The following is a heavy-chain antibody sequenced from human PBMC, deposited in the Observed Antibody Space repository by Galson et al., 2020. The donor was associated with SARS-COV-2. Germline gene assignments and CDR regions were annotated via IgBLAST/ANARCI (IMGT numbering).Heavy chain of an antibody. CDR3: ARVPRITIFGVVIPGYFDY. Sequence: SETLSLTCTVSGGPISSYYWSWIRQPPGKGLEWIGYIYTSGSTNYNPSLKSRVTISVDTSKNQFSLKLSSVTAADTAVYYCARVPRITIFGVVIPGYFDYWGQGTLVTVSS. D-gene: IGHD3-3*01. J-gene: IGHJ4*02. CDR1: GGPISSYY. V-gene: IGHV4-4*08. CDR2: IYTSGST.